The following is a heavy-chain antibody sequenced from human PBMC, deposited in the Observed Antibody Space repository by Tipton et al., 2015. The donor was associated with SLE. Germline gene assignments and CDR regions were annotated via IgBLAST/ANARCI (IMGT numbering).Heavy chain of an antibody. CDR1: GDSINSGANY. CDR3: ARSGGYSTPFDF. V-gene: IGHV4-31*03. D-gene: IGHD5-12*01. Sequence: TLSLTCTVSGDSINSGANYWNWLRQRPGKGLEWIGYIYYTGDTRHNPSLQSRPAVSVDTSKNQFSLRLSSVTAADTAVYFCARSGGYSTPFDFWGQGSLVTVSS. J-gene: IGHJ4*02. CDR2: IYYTGDT.